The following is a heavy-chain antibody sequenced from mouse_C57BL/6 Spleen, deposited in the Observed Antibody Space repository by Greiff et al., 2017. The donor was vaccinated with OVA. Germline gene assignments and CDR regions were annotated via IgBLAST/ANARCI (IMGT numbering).Heavy chain of an antibody. CDR3: TTNWDTRFAY. CDR2: IDPENGDT. CDR1: GFNIKDDY. V-gene: IGHV14-4*01. Sequence: VQLQQSGAELVRPGASVKLSCTASGFNIKDDYMHWVKQRPEQGLEWIGWIDPENGDTEYASKFQGKATITAATSSNTAYLQLSSLTSEDTAVYYCTTNWDTRFAYWGQGTLVTVSA. D-gene: IGHD4-1*01. J-gene: IGHJ3*01.